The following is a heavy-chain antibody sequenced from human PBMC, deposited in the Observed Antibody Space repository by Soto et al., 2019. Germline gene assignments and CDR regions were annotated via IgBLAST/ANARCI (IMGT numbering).Heavy chain of an antibody. Sequence: PGGSLRLSCAASGFTFSSYSMNWVRQAPGKGLEWVSYISSSSSTIYYADSVKGRFTISRDNAKNSLYLQMNSLRAEDTAVYYSAKDQGSSWYEIDYWGQGTLVTVSS. CDR1: GFTFSSYS. CDR3: AKDQGSSWYEIDY. D-gene: IGHD6-13*01. V-gene: IGHV3-48*01. CDR2: ISSSSSTI. J-gene: IGHJ4*02.